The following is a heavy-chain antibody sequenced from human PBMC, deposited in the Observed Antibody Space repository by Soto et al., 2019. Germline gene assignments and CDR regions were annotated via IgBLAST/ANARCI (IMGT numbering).Heavy chain of an antibody. CDR1: GGTFSIYA. CDR2: IIPLLGTT. CDR3: ARSSGWMNYFDN. J-gene: IGHJ4*02. V-gene: IGHV1-69*01. Sequence: QVQLVQSGAEVKKPGSSVKVSCRASGGTFSIYAISWVRQAPGQGLEWMGGIIPLLGTTNYAQRFQGRVMLTADESTSTAYMELTSLRSEDTSVYYCARSSGWMNYFDNWGQGTLVTVSS. D-gene: IGHD6-19*01.